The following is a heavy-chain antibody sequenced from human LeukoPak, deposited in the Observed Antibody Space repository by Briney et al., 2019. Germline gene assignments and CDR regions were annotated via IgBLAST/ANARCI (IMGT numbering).Heavy chain of an antibody. CDR1: GYTFTGYY. Sequence: ASVKVSCKASGYTFTGYYMHWVRQAPGQGLEWMGWINPNSGGTSYAQKFQGRVTMTRDTSISTAYMELSRLRSDDTAVYYCARGYCSSTSCYPFDYWGQGTLVTVSS. J-gene: IGHJ4*02. CDR2: INPNSGGT. D-gene: IGHD2-2*01. V-gene: IGHV1-2*02. CDR3: ARGYCSSTSCYPFDY.